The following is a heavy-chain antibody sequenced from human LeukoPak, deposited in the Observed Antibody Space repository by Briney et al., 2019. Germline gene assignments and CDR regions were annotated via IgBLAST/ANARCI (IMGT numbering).Heavy chain of an antibody. V-gene: IGHV1-2*06. CDR2: LNPNSGGT. J-gene: IGHJ3*02. Sequence: GASVKVSCKASGYTFTGYCMHWVRQAPGQGLEWMGRLNPNSGGTNYAQKFQGRVTMTRDTSISTAYMELSRLRSDDTAVYYCARDADITMIVVVMSSDAFDIWGQGTMVTVSS. CDR3: ARDADITMIVVVMSSDAFDI. CDR1: GYTFTGYC. D-gene: IGHD3-22*01.